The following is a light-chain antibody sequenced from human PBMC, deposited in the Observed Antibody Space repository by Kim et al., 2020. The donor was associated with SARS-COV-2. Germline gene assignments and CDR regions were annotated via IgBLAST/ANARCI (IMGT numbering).Light chain of an antibody. CDR1: SGSVATNY. V-gene: IGLV6-57*03. CDR3: QSYDISDVV. J-gene: IGLJ2*01. CDR2: EHN. Sequence: GKTVTISCTRSSGSVATNYVECYQQRPGSAPITVIYEHNQRPSGVPDRCSGSTDSSSTAASLTISGLKTEDEADYYCQSYDISDVVFGGGTQLTVL.